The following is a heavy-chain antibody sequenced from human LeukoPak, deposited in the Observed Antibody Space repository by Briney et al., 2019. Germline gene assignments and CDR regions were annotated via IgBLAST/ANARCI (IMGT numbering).Heavy chain of an antibody. V-gene: IGHV4-59*01. J-gene: IGHJ4*02. D-gene: IGHD2-2*01. CDR2: IYYSGST. CDR3: ARDRGQYHLIDY. CDR1: GGSISSYY. Sequence: SETLSLTCTVSGGSISSYYWSWIRQPPGKGLEWIGYIYYSGSTNYNPSLKSRVTISVDTSKNQFSLKLSSVTAADTAVYYCARDRGQYHLIDYWGQGTLVTVSS.